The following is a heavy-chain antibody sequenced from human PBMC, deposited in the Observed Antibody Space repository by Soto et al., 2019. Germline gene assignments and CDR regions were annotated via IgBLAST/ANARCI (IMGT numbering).Heavy chain of an antibody. D-gene: IGHD5-12*01. CDR2: INTGNGNT. J-gene: IGHJ5*02. V-gene: IGHV1-3*04. CDR1: GITYTTYA. Sequence: ASVKVSCKASGITYTTYAIHWVRQAPGQGLEWMGWINTGNGNTRYSQRFQGRVTLTTDTSANTAYMDLSSLTSEDTAVYYCARAISGYVTWGQGTLVTVSS. CDR3: ARAISGYVT.